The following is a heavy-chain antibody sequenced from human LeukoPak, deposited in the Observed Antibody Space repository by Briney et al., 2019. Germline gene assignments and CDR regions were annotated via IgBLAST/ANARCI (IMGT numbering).Heavy chain of an antibody. CDR1: GFTFSSYG. J-gene: IGHJ4*02. CDR2: IWYDGSNK. CDR3: ARAKGPYSSSWYPPYY. V-gene: IGHV3-33*01. Sequence: PGGSLRLSCAASGFTFSSYGMHWVRQAPGKGLEWVAVIWYDGSNKYYADSVKGRFTISRDNSKNTLYLQMNSLRAEDTAVYYCARAKGPYSSSWYPPYYWGQGILVTVSS. D-gene: IGHD6-13*01.